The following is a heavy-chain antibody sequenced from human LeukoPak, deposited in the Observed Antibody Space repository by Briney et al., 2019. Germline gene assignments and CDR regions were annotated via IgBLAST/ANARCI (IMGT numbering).Heavy chain of an antibody. V-gene: IGHV4-59*01. Sequence: SETLSLTCTVSGGSISSYYWSWIRQPPGKGLEWIGYIYYSGSTNYNPSLKSRVTISVDMSKNQFSLKLSSVTAADTAVYYCARDGELEGWFDPWGQGTLVTVSS. CDR2: IYYSGST. D-gene: IGHD1-26*01. CDR3: ARDGELEGWFDP. J-gene: IGHJ5*02. CDR1: GGSISSYY.